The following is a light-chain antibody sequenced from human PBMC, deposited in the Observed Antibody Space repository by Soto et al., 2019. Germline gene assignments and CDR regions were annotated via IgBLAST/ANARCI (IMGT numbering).Light chain of an antibody. CDR3: SSYTTSNTRQIV. Sequence: SVLTQPASVSGSPGQSITISCTGTSSDVGGYNYVSWYRHHPGKAPKLIIYDVTSRPSGVSIRFSGSKSDNTASLTISGLQPEDEADYHCSSYTTSNTRQIVFGTGTKVTVL. CDR1: SSDVGGYNY. V-gene: IGLV2-14*03. CDR2: DVT. J-gene: IGLJ1*01.